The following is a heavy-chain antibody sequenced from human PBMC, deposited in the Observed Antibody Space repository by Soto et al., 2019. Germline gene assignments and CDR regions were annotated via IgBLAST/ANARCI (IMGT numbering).Heavy chain of an antibody. CDR3: ARVPTRLQINWFDP. V-gene: IGHV1-69*12. CDR1: GGTFSSYA. D-gene: IGHD4-4*01. Sequence: QVQLVQSGAEVKKPGSSVKVSCKASGGTFSSYAISWVRQAPGQGLEWMGGIIPIFGTANYAQKFQGRVTITADESTSTAYMELSSLSSEDTAVYYCARVPTRLQINWFDPWGQGTLVTVSS. CDR2: IIPIFGTA. J-gene: IGHJ5*02.